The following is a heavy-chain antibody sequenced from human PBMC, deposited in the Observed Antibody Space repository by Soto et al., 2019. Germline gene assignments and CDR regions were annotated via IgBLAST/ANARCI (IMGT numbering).Heavy chain of an antibody. CDR2: TYYRSKWYN. CDR3: ARGVILNISGWYGDDAFDI. Sequence: SQTLSLTCAVSGDSVSSNSAAWNWTRQSPSRGLEWLGRTYYRSKWYNDYAVSVKSRITINPDTSKNQFSLQLNSVTPEDTAVYYCARGVILNISGWYGDDAFDIWGQGTMVTVSS. J-gene: IGHJ3*02. CDR1: GDSVSSNSAA. V-gene: IGHV6-1*01. D-gene: IGHD6-19*01.